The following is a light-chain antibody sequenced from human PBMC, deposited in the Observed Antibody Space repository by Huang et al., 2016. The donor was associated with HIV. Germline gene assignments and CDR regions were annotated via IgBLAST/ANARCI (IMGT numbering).Light chain of an antibody. V-gene: IGKV2-28*01. J-gene: IGKJ1*01. CDR2: LGS. CDR1: QSLLHSNGYNY. CDR3: MQALQTLWT. Sequence: DIVMTQSPLSLPVTPGEPASISCRSSQSLLHSNGYNYLYWYLQKPGQSPPLLIYLGSNRASGVPDRFSGSGSGTDFTLKISRVEAEDVGVYYCMQALQTLWTFGQGTKVEIK.